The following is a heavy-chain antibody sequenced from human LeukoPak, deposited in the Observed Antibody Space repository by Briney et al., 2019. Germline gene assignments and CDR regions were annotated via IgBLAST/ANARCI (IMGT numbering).Heavy chain of an antibody. J-gene: IGHJ5*02. CDR2: MTGSGGST. V-gene: IGHV3-23*01. D-gene: IGHD7-27*01. CDR3: ASLTSRLGNTGDDH. Sequence: GRSRRLPGGVSGFTFRTYAMSWVRRAPGKGLEWGSAMTGSGGSTFYADSVKGRFTISRDNSKNTLYLQMTGLRAEDTAVYYCASLTSRLGNTGDDHWGQGSLVTVSS. CDR1: GFTFRTYA.